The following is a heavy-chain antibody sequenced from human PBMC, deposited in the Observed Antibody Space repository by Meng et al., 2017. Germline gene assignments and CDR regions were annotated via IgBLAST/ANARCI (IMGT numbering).Heavy chain of an antibody. CDR1: GFSVTTSY. J-gene: IGHJ4*02. CDR3: ARGSSSGWYHNY. Sequence: VQVAGSGGGLNQPVGSLILSCTASGFSVTTSYMGLVRQAPGKGLEWVSVIYSGGSTYYADSVKGRFSISRDNSKNTLYLQMNSLRAEDTAVYFCARGSSSGWYHNYWGQGTLVTVSS. CDR2: IYSGGST. V-gene: IGHV3-53*02. D-gene: IGHD6-19*01.